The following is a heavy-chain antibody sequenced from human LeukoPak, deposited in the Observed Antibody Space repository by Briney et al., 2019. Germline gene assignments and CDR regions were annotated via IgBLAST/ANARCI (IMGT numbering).Heavy chain of an antibody. D-gene: IGHD4-17*01. CDR1: GGSIRSYY. CDR2: TYYSAST. Sequence: NASETLSPTCTVSGGSIRSYYWSWIRQPPGKGLEWIGYTYYSASTNYNPSLKSRVSISVDTSKNQFSLKLSSVTAADTAVYYCARTGSTVTMLYPFDHWGQGTLVTVSS. V-gene: IGHV4-59*01. CDR3: ARTGSTVTMLYPFDH. J-gene: IGHJ4*02.